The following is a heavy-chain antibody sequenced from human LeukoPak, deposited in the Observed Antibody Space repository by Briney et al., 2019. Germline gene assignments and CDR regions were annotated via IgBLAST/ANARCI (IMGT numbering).Heavy chain of an antibody. J-gene: IGHJ4*02. CDR2: IKFDGSDK. CDR1: GFTFSRND. V-gene: IGHV3-33*01. CDR3: ARRAGAYSHPYDY. D-gene: IGHD4/OR15-4a*01. Sequence: GGSLRLSCAASGFTFSRNDMDWVRQAPGKGLEWVTFIKFDGSDKYYADSVKGRFTISRDNSKNTLYLQVNSLRAEDTAVYYCARRAGAYSHPYDYWGQGTLVTVSS.